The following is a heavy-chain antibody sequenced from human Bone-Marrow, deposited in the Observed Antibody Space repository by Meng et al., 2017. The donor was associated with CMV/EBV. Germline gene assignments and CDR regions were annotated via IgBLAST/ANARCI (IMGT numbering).Heavy chain of an antibody. CDR2: ISSSGSTI. V-gene: IGHV3-48*03. J-gene: IGHJ6*02. CDR3: ARDKWVYENHGMDV. CDR1: GFTFSSYE. D-gene: IGHD5/OR15-5a*01. Sequence: GGSLRLSCAASGFTFSSYEMNWVRQAPGKGLEWVSYISSSGSTIYYADSVKGRFTISRDNAKNSLYLQMNSLRAEDTAVYYCARDKWVYENHGMDVCGQGTTVTVSS.